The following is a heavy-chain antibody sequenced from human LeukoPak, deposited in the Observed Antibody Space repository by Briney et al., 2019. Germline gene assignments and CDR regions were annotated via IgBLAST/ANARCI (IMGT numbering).Heavy chain of an antibody. Sequence: GASVKVSCKXSGYTFTSYYMHWVRQSPGQGLEWMGIINRSGGSTSYAQKFQGRVTMTRDTSTSTVYMELSSLRSEDTAVYYCARAPYSDILTGYFPIDYWGQGTLVTVSS. CDR1: GYTFTSYY. CDR2: INRSGGST. J-gene: IGHJ4*02. CDR3: ARAPYSDILTGYFPIDY. V-gene: IGHV1-46*01. D-gene: IGHD3-9*01.